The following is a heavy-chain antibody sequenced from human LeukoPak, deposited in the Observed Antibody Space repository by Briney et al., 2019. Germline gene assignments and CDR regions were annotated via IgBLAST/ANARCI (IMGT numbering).Heavy chain of an antibody. V-gene: IGHV4-39*07. CDR2: IFYSGST. CDR1: GGSISTSNYY. Sequence: SETLSLTCTVSGGSISTSNYYWGWIRQPPGKGLEWIGNIFYSGSTYHSPSLKSRVTISLDTSKNQFSLKLSSVTAADTAVYYCARWYYDSSGYYRTFDYWGQGTLVTVSS. D-gene: IGHD3-22*01. CDR3: ARWYYDSSGYYRTFDY. J-gene: IGHJ4*02.